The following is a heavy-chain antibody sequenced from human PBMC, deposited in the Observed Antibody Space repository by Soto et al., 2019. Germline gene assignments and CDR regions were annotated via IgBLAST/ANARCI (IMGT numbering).Heavy chain of an antibody. J-gene: IGHJ4*02. CDR3: ARGARYDFWSGYYASFDY. CDR1: GDSFSGYP. Sequence: SVKVSCKGSGDSFSGYPVSWLRQAPGQGLEWMGEIIPILATTNYAQKFQGRVTITADEATYTVYMELNSLRYEDTALYYCARGARYDFWSGYYASFDYWGQGSQVTVSS. CDR2: IIPILATT. D-gene: IGHD3-3*01. V-gene: IGHV1-69*13.